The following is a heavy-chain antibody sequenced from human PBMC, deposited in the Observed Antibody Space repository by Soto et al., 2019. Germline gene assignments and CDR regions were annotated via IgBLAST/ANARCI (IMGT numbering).Heavy chain of an antibody. CDR2: IDPSDSYT. D-gene: IGHD3-22*01. Sequence: GESLNISCKGSGYSFTSYWISWVRQMPGKGLEWMGRIDPSDSYTNYSPSFQGHVTISADKSISTAYLQWSSLKASDTAMYYCARHGPSGYYDSSGFFMDVWGQGTTVTVSS. CDR1: GYSFTSYW. CDR3: ARHGPSGYYDSSGFFMDV. J-gene: IGHJ6*02. V-gene: IGHV5-10-1*01.